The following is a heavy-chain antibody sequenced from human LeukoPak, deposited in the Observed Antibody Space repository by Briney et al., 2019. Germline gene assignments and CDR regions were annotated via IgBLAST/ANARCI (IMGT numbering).Heavy chain of an antibody. J-gene: IGHJ6*02. Sequence: GASVKVSCKASGYTFTSYDINWVRQATGQGLEWMRWMNPNSGNAGYAQKFQGRVTMTRNTSISTAYMELSSLRSEDTAVYYCARVVAAAHYYGMDVWGQGTTVTVSS. V-gene: IGHV1-8*01. CDR3: ARVVAAAHYYGMDV. CDR1: GYTFTSYD. CDR2: MNPNSGNA. D-gene: IGHD2-15*01.